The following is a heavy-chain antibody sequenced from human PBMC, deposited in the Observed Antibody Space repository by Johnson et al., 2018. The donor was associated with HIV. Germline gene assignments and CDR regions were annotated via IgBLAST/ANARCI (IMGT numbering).Heavy chain of an antibody. V-gene: IGHV3-30*04. J-gene: IGHJ3*02. CDR3: ASYCSGGSCYRRSPSDAFDI. CDR2: ISYDGGNK. Sequence: QVQLVESGGGVVQPGRSLRLSCAASGFTFSNYPMHWVRQAPGKGLEWVAVISYDGGNKYYADSVKGRFTISRDNSKNTLYLQMNSLRAEDTAVYYCASYCSGGSCYRRSPSDAFDIWGQGTMVTVSS. D-gene: IGHD2-15*01. CDR1: GFTFSNYP.